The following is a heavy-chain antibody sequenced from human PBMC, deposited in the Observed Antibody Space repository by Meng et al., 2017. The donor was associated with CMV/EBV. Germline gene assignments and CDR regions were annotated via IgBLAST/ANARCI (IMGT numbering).Heavy chain of an antibody. D-gene: IGHD4-17*01. J-gene: IGHJ6*02. CDR2: NNAGNGNT. CDR3: ARDQGMTTVNTSSSIQIYYYYYGMDV. Sequence: VRQAPGQRLEWMGWNNAGNGNTKYSQKFQGRVTTTSATSASTAYMELSSLRSEDTAVYYCARDQGMTTVNTSSSIQIYYYYYGMDVWGQGTTVTVSS. V-gene: IGHV1-3*01.